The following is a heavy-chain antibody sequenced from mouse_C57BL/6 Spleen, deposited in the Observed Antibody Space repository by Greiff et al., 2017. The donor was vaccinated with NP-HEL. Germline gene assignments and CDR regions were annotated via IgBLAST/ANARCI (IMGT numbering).Heavy chain of an antibody. CDR3: ARRADYYGSSSAY. CDR2: ISYDGSN. V-gene: IGHV3-6*01. J-gene: IGHJ3*01. D-gene: IGHD1-1*01. Sequence: EVQLQQSGPGLVKPSQSLSLTCSVTGYSITSGYYWNWIRQFPGNKPEWMGYISYDGSNNYNPSLKNRISITRDTSKNQFFLKLNSVTTEDTATYYCARRADYYGSSSAYWGQGTLVTVSA. CDR1: GYSITSGYY.